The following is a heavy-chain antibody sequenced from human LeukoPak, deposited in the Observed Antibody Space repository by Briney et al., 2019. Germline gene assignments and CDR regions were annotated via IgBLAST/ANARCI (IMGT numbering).Heavy chain of an antibody. D-gene: IGHD3-3*01. CDR1: GFTFRTYS. J-gene: IGHJ4*02. CDR2: ISGSSSYI. V-gene: IGHV3-21*01. Sequence: GGSLRLSCAASGFTFRTYSMNWVRQAPGKGLEWVSSISGSSSYIYYADSVKGRFTISRDNAKNSLYLQMNSLRADDTAVYYCVRDRGDFWSGYYTDWGQGTLVSVPS. CDR3: VRDRGDFWSGYYTD.